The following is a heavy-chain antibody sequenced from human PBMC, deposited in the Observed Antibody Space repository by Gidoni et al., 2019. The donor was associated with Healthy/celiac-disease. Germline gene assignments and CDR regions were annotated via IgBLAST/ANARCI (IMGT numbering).Heavy chain of an antibody. Sequence: QVQLQQWGAGLLKPSETLSLTCAVYGGSCSGYYWSWIRQPPGKGLEWIGEINHSGSTNYNPSLKSRVTISVDTSKNQFSLKLSSVTAADTAVYYCARDGELGGGLGSIDYWGQGTLVTVSS. CDR1: GGSCSGYY. V-gene: IGHV4-34*01. CDR3: ARDGELGGGLGSIDY. J-gene: IGHJ4*02. D-gene: IGHD1-26*01. CDR2: INHSGST.